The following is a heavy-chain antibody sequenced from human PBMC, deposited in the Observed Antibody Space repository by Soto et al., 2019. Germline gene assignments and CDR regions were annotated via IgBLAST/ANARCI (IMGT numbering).Heavy chain of an antibody. CDR1: GDSISSYD. CDR2: ISYSGST. D-gene: IGHD2-15*01. CDR3: PRARGITCSFDY. J-gene: IGHJ4*02. V-gene: IGHV4-59*01. Sequence: QVQLQESGPGLVKPSETLSLTCTVSGDSISSYDWNWIRQPPGKGPEWTGYISYSGSTNYNPPLKSRVCIAADRSKSQYTLNLSSVTAADTAVYCCPRARGITCSFDYWGQGTLVTVAS.